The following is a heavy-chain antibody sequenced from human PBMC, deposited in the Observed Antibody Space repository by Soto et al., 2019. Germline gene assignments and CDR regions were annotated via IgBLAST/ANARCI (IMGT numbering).Heavy chain of an antibody. D-gene: IGHD4-17*01. CDR3: VRAPGSATVTTSYVDY. Sequence: QVQLVESGGGVVQPGRSLRLSCAASGFTFRNYAMHWVRQAPGKGLEWVVVISNDGSKKYYADSLEGRFTISRDNSNNTLYLQMNSLTDEDTAVYYCVRAPGSATVTTSYVDYWGQGTLVTVSS. V-gene: IGHV3-30-3*01. CDR2: ISNDGSKK. J-gene: IGHJ4*02. CDR1: GFTFRNYA.